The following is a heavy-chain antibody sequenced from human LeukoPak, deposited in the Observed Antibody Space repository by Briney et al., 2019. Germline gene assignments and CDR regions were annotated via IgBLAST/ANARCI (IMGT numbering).Heavy chain of an antibody. CDR1: EYTFTGYY. Sequence: PGASVKVSCKASEYTFTGYYMHWVRQAPGQGLEWLGWINPNSGGTHYAQKFQGRVTMTRDTSITTAYMELSRLRSDDTAVYYCAKRGRYYFDYWGQGTLVTVSS. J-gene: IGHJ4*02. V-gene: IGHV1-2*02. CDR3: AKRGRYYFDY. CDR2: INPNSGGT. D-gene: IGHD1-1*01.